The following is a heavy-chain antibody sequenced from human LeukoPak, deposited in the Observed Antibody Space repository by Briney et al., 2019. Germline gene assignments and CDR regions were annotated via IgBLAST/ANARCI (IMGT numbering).Heavy chain of an antibody. CDR1: GYSFTSYW. V-gene: IGHV5-51*01. J-gene: IGHJ4*02. CDR2: IYPGDSDT. Sequence: GESLKISCKGSGYSFTSYWIGWVRQMPGKGLEWMGIIYPGDSDTRYSPSFQGQVTISADKSISTAYLQWSSLKASDTAMYYCARSGRRRSSGDPYPLDYWGRGTLVTVSS. D-gene: IGHD6-19*01. CDR3: ARSGRRRSSGDPYPLDY.